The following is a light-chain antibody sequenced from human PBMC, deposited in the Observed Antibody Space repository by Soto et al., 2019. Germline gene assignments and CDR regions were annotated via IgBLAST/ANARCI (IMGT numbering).Light chain of an antibody. V-gene: IGKV3-20*01. CDR2: GAS. Sequence: EIGVSQSPGTLSLSPGERATLSCRASQSVSNNYLAWYQQKPGQAPRLLIYGASNRATGIPDRFSGSGSGTDFTLTISRLEPEDFAVYYCQQYGSSGTFAQGTKVDTK. J-gene: IGKJ1*01. CDR3: QQYGSSGT. CDR1: QSVSNNY.